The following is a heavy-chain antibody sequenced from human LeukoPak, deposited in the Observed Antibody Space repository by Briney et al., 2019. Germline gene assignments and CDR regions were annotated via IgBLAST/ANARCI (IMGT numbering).Heavy chain of an antibody. CDR2: ISERGGST. CDR1: GITLSNYG. V-gene: IGHV3-23*01. D-gene: IGHD3-10*01. CDR3: AKRGVVIRGVIIIGFHKEAYYFDC. J-gene: IGHJ4*02. Sequence: GGSLRLSCVVSGITLSNYGMSWVRQAPGKGLEWVSGISERGGSTNYADSVKGRFIISRYNSKNTMYLQMNSVRAEDTAVYFCAKRGVVIRGVIIIGFHKEAYYFDCWGQGILVTVSS.